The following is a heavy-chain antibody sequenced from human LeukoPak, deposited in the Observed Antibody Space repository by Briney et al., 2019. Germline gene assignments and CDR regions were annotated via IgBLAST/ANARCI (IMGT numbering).Heavy chain of an antibody. J-gene: IGHJ4*02. Sequence: SVKVSCKAYGYTFMSHGISWVRQAPGQGLEWMGGIIPIFGTANYAQKFQGRVTITADESTSTAYMELSSLRSEDTAVYYCARPLRGNSAFDYWGQGTLVTVSS. CDR2: IIPIFGTA. D-gene: IGHD4-23*01. V-gene: IGHV1-69*13. CDR3: ARPLRGNSAFDY. CDR1: GYTFMSHG.